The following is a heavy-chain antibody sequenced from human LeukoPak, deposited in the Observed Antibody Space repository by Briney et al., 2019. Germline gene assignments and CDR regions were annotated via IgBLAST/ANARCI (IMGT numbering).Heavy chain of an antibody. CDR1: GYTHNGYY. CDR2: INPNSGGK. CDR3: ARAKYDSSGYYWFDP. J-gene: IGHJ5*02. D-gene: IGHD3-22*01. V-gene: IGHV1-2*06. Sequence: ASANVSCKASGYTHNGYYMHWVRQAPGQGLEWMGRINPNSGGKNYAQKYQGGVTMTTDTSTSTAYMERRSLRSDDTAVYYCARAKYDSSGYYWFDPWGQGTLVTVPS.